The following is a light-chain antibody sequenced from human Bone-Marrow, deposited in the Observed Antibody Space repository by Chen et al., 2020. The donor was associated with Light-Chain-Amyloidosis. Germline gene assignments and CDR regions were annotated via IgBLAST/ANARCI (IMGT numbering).Light chain of an antibody. CDR1: QTISSNY. J-gene: IGKJ4*01. CDR3: RQYGTSPLT. CDR2: GSS. V-gene: IGKV3-20*01. Sequence: EILLTQSPGTLSLSPGEGANLSCRASQTISSNYLTWYQQKFGQAPRLLIDGSSSRATGIPDRFTGSGSGTDFTLTINRLEPEEFAMYYCRQYGTSPLTFVGGTKVEIK.